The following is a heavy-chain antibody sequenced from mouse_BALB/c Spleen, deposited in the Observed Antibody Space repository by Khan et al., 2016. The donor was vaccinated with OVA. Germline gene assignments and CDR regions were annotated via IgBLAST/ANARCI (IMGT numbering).Heavy chain of an antibody. J-gene: IGHJ3*02. D-gene: IGHD1-1*01. CDR3: ARGNYYGSTSWFGY. CDR1: GYIFTDYY. CDR2: IYPGNGNT. V-gene: IGHV1-84*02. Sequence: QVQLQQSGPELVNPGASVKISCKASGYIFTDYYINWVKQKPGQGLEWIGWIYPGNGNTKYNENFKGKATLTVDTYSSTAYMQLSSLTSEDTAVYFCARGNYYGSTSWFGYGGQGTLVTVST.